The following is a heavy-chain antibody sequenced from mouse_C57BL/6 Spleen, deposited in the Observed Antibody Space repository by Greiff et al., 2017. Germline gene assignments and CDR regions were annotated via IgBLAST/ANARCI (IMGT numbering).Heavy chain of an antibody. Sequence: VQLQQPGAELVRPGASVKVSCKASGYTFTSYWMHWVKQRPGQGLEWIGRIHPSDSDTNYNQKFKGKATLTVDKSSSTAYMQLSSLTSEDSAVYYCAIPSDYDNVWYFDVWGTGTTVTVSA. J-gene: IGHJ1*03. CDR2: IHPSDSDT. V-gene: IGHV1-74*01. CDR3: AIPSDYDNVWYFDV. CDR1: GYTFTSYW. D-gene: IGHD2-4*01.